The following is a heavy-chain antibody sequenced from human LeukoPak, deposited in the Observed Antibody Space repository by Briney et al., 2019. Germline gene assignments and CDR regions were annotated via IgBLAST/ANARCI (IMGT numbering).Heavy chain of an antibody. CDR1: GYTFSGYY. CDR3: ARAESVRGVFDY. Sequence: ASVKVSCKASGYTFSGYYMHWVRQAPGQGLEWMGRINPSGGSTSYAQKFQGRVTMTRDTSTSTVYMELSSLRSEDTAVYYCARAESVRGVFDYWGQGTLVTVSS. J-gene: IGHJ4*02. D-gene: IGHD3-10*02. CDR2: INPSGGST. V-gene: IGHV1-46*01.